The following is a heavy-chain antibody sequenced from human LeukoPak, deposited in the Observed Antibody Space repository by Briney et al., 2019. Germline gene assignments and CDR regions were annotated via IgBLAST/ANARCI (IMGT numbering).Heavy chain of an antibody. Sequence: PGGSLRLSCAASGFTFSSYAMHWVRQAPGNGLEWVAVISYDGSNKYYADSVKGRFTISRDNSKNTLYLQMNSLRAEDTAVYYCARMTTGASWGQGTLVTVSS. CDR1: GFTFSSYA. V-gene: IGHV3-30-3*01. D-gene: IGHD4-11*01. CDR3: ARMTTGAS. J-gene: IGHJ5*02. CDR2: ISYDGSNK.